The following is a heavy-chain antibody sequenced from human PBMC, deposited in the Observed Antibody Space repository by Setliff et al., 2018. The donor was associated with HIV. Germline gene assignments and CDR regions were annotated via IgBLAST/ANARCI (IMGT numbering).Heavy chain of an antibody. D-gene: IGHD3-22*01. Sequence: GGSLRLSCAASGFTFSDYWMTWVRQAPGKGLEWVANIKQDGSEKYCVDSVKGRFTISRDNAKNSLYLQMNSLGAEDTAVYYCARAYYHHSGGYWSTDYYYSYMDVWGKGTTVTVSS. J-gene: IGHJ6*03. CDR3: ARAYYHHSGGYWSTDYYYSYMDV. CDR1: GFTFSDYW. CDR2: IKQDGSEK. V-gene: IGHV3-7*03.